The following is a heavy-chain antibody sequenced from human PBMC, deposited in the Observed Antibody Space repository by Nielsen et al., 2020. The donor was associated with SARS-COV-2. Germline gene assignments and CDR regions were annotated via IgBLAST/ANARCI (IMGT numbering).Heavy chain of an antibody. D-gene: IGHD5-18*01. CDR2: INPNSAGT. V-gene: IGHV1-2*06. J-gene: IGHJ5*02. Sequence: ASVKVSCKASGYTFTGHYIHWVRQAPGQGLEWMGRINPNSAGTNYAQRFKGRVILTTDTSISTAYMDLSRLRSDDTAVYYCARDEYNYGYNWFDTWGQGTLVTVSS. CDR1: GYTFTGHY. CDR3: ARDEYNYGYNWFDT.